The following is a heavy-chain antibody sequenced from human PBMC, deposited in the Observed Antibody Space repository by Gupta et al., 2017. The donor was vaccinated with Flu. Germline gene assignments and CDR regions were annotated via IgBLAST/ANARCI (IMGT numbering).Heavy chain of an antibody. J-gene: IGHJ4*02. CDR1: GFTFSSYE. CDR3: ARATQWLVPFDY. V-gene: IGHV3-48*03. CDR2: ISSSGSTI. Sequence: EVQLVESGGGLVQPGGSLRLSCAASGFTFSSYEMNWVRQAPGKGLEWVSYISSSGSTIYYADSVKGRFTISRDNAKNSLYLQMNSLRAEDTAVYYCARATQWLVPFDYWGQGTLVTVSS. D-gene: IGHD6-19*01.